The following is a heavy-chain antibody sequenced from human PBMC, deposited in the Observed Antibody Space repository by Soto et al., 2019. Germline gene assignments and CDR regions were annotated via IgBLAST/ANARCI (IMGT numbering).Heavy chain of an antibody. Sequence: PXESLTLSCASSGFTFSSYSMNWVGQAPGKGLEWVSSISSSSSYIYYADSVKGRFTISRDKAKNSLYLQMNSLRAEDTAVYYWARDAGYCSSTSIYAGGWFDPWGQGTLVTVSS. J-gene: IGHJ5*02. D-gene: IGHD2-2*01. CDR2: ISSSSSYI. CDR3: ARDAGYCSSTSIYAGGWFDP. CDR1: GFTFSSYS. V-gene: IGHV3-21*01.